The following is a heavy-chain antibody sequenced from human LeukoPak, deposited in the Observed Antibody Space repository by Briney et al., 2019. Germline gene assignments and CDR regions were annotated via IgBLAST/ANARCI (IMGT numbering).Heavy chain of an antibody. CDR3: TREGRYCSSASCYVCLDF. Sequence: GGSLRLSCAASGFTFSDHYMDWVRQAPWKGLEWVGRIKNKANSYTTEYAASVKGRFTVSREDSKNALYMQLNRLKTEDTAVYYCTREGRYCSSASCYVCLDFWGQGTLVTVSS. D-gene: IGHD2-2*01. J-gene: IGHJ4*02. V-gene: IGHV3-72*01. CDR1: GFTFSDHY. CDR2: IKNKANSYTT.